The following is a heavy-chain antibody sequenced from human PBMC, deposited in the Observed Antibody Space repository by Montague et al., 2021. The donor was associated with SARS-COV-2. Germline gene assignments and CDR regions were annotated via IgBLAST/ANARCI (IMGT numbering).Heavy chain of an antibody. J-gene: IGHJ4*02. CDR1: EFTFSSYA. CDR3: AKAALGSSSYFDY. V-gene: IGHV3-23*01. Sequence: SLRLSFSASEFTFSSYAVSWVRQAPGKGLEWVSAISGSGGRTYYADSVKGRLTLSRDNSKNTLYLQMNSLRAEDTAVYYCAKAALGSSSYFDYWGQGTLVTVSS. CDR2: ISGSGGRT. D-gene: IGHD6-13*01.